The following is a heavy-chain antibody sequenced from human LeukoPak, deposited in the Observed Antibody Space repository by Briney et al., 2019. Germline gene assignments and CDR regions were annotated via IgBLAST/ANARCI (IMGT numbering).Heavy chain of an antibody. D-gene: IGHD2-2*02. Sequence: PSETLSLTCAVSDYSISSGYYWGWIRPPPGKGLEWIGSIYLSGSTNYNPSLKSRVTISVDTSKNQFSLKLSSVTAADTAVYYCARNIVVVPAAIGQDNWFDPWGQGTLVTVSS. J-gene: IGHJ5*02. V-gene: IGHV4-38-2*01. CDR1: DYSISSGYY. CDR2: IYLSGST. CDR3: ARNIVVVPAAIGQDNWFDP.